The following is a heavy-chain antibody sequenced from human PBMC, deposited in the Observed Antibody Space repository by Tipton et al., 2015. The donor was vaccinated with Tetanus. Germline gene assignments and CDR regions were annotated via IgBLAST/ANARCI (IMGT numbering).Heavy chain of an antibody. CDR2: IYPGDSDT. CDR3: ARAHCSDGVCNFDF. D-gene: IGHD2-8*01. V-gene: IGHV5-51*01. CDR1: GYIFNNYW. J-gene: IGHJ4*02. Sequence: QLVQSGGEVKKPGESLKISCKGSGYIFNNYWIGWVRQKPGKGLEWMGIIYPGDSDTRDSPSFQGQVTISVDKSISTAYLQWSSLKASDTSMFYCARAHCSDGVCNFDFWGQGALVTVAS.